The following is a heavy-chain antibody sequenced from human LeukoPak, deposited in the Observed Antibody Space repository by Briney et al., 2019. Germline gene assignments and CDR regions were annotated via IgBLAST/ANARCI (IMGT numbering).Heavy chain of an antibody. CDR2: ISYDGSNK. D-gene: IGHD2-2*01. J-gene: IGHJ4*02. Sequence: PGRSLRLFCAASGFTFSSYGMHWVRQAPGKGLEWVAVISYDGSNKYYADSVKGRFTISRDNSKNTLYLQMNSLRAEDTAVYYCALIPWCSSTSCYDYWGQGTLVTVSS. CDR3: ALIPWCSSTSCYDY. V-gene: IGHV3-30*03. CDR1: GFTFSSYG.